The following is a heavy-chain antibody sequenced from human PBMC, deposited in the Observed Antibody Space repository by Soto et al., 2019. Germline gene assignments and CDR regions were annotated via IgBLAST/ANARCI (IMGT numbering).Heavy chain of an antibody. V-gene: IGHV3-74*01. Sequence: PGGSLRLSCAASGFTFSSYWMHWVRQSPGKGLMWVSRINNDGSSRSYADSVKGRFTIPRDNAKNTLYLQVNSLRAEDTAVYYCSRDATTGYSAAGDYWGQGTLVTVSS. D-gene: IGHD1-26*01. CDR2: INNDGSSR. CDR3: SRDATTGYSAAGDY. J-gene: IGHJ4*02. CDR1: GFTFSSYW.